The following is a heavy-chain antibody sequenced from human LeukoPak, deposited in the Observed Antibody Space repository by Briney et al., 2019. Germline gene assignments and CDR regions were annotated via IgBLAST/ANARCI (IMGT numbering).Heavy chain of an antibody. CDR3: ARGDDSGYYDYFGY. V-gene: IGHV3-53*01. D-gene: IGHD3-22*01. CDR1: GFTFSSYG. J-gene: IGHJ4*02. CDR2: IYTGGNT. Sequence: GRSLRLSCAASGFTFSSYGMHWVRQAPGKGLEWVSTIYTGGNTYYAASVKGRFTISRDFSKNTVFLHMNSLRAEDTAMYYCARGDDSGYYDYFGYWGQGALVTVSS.